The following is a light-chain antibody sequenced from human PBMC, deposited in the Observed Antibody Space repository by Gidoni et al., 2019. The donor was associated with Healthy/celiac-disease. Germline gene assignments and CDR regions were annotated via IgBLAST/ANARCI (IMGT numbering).Light chain of an antibody. J-gene: IGKJ1*01. Sequence: AIRMTQSPSSFSASTGDRVTITCRASQGISSYLAWYQQKPGKAPKLLIYAASTWQSGVPSRFSGSGSGTDFTLTISCLQSEDFAAYYCQQCYSYPCTFGQGTKVEIK. CDR2: AAS. V-gene: IGKV1-8*01. CDR3: QQCYSYPCT. CDR1: QGISSY.